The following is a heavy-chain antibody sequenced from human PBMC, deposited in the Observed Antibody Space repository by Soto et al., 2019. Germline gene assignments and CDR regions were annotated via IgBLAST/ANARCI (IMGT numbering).Heavy chain of an antibody. CDR2: ITPYNGNA. CDR1: GYTFSNFG. J-gene: IGHJ4*02. D-gene: IGHD1-26*01. Sequence: GPEVESPGASVKVSCKASGYTFSNFGINWVRQAPGQGLEWMGWITPYNGNANYAQKHQDRLTITTDTSTNTAYLELRSLRSDDTAVYFCARARMYSGAYHDYWGQGTQVTVSS. V-gene: IGHV1-18*04. CDR3: ARARMYSGAYHDY.